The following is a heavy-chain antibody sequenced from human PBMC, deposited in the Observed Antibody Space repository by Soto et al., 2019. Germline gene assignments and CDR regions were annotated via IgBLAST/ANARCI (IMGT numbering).Heavy chain of an antibody. CDR2: IDPSDSYT. V-gene: IGHV5-10-1*01. CDR3: ARHKYSSGWYNY. CDR1: GYSFTSDW. J-gene: IGHJ4*02. D-gene: IGHD6-19*01. Sequence: GESLKISCKGSGYSFTSDWISWVRQMPGKGLEWMGKIDPSDSYTDNSPSFQGHVTISSDKSISTAYLQWSSLKASDTAIYYCARHKYSSGWYNYWGQGALVTVSS.